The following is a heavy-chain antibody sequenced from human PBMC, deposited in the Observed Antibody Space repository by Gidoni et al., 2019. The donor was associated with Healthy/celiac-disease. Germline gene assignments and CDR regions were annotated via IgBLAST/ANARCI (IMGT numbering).Heavy chain of an antibody. CDR1: SNAW. J-gene: IGHJ6*02. CDR3: MTYYYYGMDV. CDR2: IKSKTDGGTT. V-gene: IGHV3-15*07. Sequence: SNAWMNWVRQAPGKGLEWVGRIKSKTDGGTTDYAAPVKGRFTISRDDSKNTLYLQMNSLKTEDTAVYYCMTYYYYGMDVWGQGTTVTVSS.